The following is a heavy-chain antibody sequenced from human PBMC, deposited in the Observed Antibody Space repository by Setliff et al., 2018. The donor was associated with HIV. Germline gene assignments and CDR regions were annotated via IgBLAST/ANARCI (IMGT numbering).Heavy chain of an antibody. D-gene: IGHD3-22*01. V-gene: IGHV4-4*09. J-gene: IGHJ3*02. Sequence: PSETLSLTCTVSGGSISGYYWSWIRQSPGKGLEWIGYIYSRWSTNFNPSLKSRVTLSIDTSKNQSSLNLTSMTAADTAVYFCVRHGYYYDFIDIWGQGTVVTVSS. CDR1: GGSISGYY. CDR3: VRHGYYYDFIDI. CDR2: IYSRWST.